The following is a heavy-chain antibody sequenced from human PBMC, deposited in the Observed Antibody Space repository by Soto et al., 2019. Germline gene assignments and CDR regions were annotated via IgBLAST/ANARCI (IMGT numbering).Heavy chain of an antibody. CDR1: GGSISSSSYY. Sequence: PSETLSLTCTVSGGSISSSSYYWGWIRQPPGKGLEWIGSIYYSGSTYYNPSLKSRVTISVDTSKNQFSLKLSSVTAADTAVYYCARQLVVMGYYYYGMDVWGQGTTVTVS. CDR2: IYYSGST. CDR3: ARQLVVMGYYYYGMDV. V-gene: IGHV4-39*01. J-gene: IGHJ6*02. D-gene: IGHD3-22*01.